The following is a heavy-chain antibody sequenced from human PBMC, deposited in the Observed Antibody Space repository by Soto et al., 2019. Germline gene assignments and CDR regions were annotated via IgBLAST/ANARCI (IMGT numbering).Heavy chain of an antibody. D-gene: IGHD2-8*01. J-gene: IGHJ6*02. V-gene: IGHV1-24*01. CDR3: ATPLGGNERDFDYYGIVV. Sequence: ASVKVSCKVSGYILTELSMHWVRQAPGKGLEWMGSFDPEDGETLYAQKFQGRVTMTEDTSTDTAYMELSSLRSEDTAVYYCATPLGGNERDFDYYGIVVWGQGTTGTV. CDR2: FDPEDGET. CDR1: GYILTELS.